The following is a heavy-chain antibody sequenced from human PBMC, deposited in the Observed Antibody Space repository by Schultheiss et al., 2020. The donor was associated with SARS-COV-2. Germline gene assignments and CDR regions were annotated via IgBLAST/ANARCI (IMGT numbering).Heavy chain of an antibody. Sequence: ASVKVSCKASGYTFTGYYMHWVRQAPGQGLEWMGWMNPNSGNTGYAQKFQGRVTMTRNTSISTAYMELSSLRAEDTAVYYCAKDLRDAYCGGDCYSGFLDYWGQGTLVTVSS. D-gene: IGHD2-21*01. J-gene: IGHJ4*02. CDR2: MNPNSGNT. V-gene: IGHV1-8*02. CDR1: GYTFTGYY. CDR3: AKDLRDAYCGGDCYSGFLDY.